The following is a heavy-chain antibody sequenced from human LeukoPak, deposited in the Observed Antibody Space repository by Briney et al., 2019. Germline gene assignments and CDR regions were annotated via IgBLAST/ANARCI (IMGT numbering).Heavy chain of an antibody. CDR1: GDSVSRNSAA. Sequence: SQTLSLTCAISGDSVSRNSAAWNWIRQSPSRGLEWLGRTHYTSKWNNDYAVSVKSRITINPDTSKNQFSLHLNSVTPEDTAVYYCARGQSSYFAMDVWGQGTTVT. D-gene: IGHD2-21*01. J-gene: IGHJ6*02. CDR3: ARGQSSYFAMDV. CDR2: THYTSKWNN. V-gene: IGHV6-1*01.